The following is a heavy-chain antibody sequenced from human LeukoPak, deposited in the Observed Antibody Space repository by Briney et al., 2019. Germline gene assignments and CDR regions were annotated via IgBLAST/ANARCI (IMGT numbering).Heavy chain of an antibody. CDR2: IKRKTDGGIT. J-gene: IGHJ4*02. V-gene: IGHV3-15*01. CDR1: GFIFTDAW. Sequence: GGSLRLSCAASGFIFTDAWMSWVRQAPGKGREWVGRIKRKTDGGITEYAAPVKGRFAISRDDSKNTLFLQMNSLKTEDTAVYFCTTLSGYAFDYWGQGTLVTVSS. CDR3: TTLSGYAFDY. D-gene: IGHD6-25*01.